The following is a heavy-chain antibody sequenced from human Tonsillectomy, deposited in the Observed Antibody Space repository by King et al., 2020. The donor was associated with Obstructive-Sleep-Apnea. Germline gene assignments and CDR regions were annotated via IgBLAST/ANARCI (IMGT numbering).Heavy chain of an antibody. CDR2: ISYDGSNK. Sequence: VQLVESGGGVVQPGRSLRLSCAASGFTFSSYGMHWVRQAPGKGLEWVAVISYDGSNKYYADSVKGRFTISRDNSKNTLYLQMNSLRAEDTAVYYCAKERTVSRSRAFDIWGHAITVTVAS. CDR3: AKERTVSRSRAFDI. J-gene: IGHJ3*02. V-gene: IGHV3-30*18. CDR1: GFTFSSYG. D-gene: IGHD5/OR15-5a*01.